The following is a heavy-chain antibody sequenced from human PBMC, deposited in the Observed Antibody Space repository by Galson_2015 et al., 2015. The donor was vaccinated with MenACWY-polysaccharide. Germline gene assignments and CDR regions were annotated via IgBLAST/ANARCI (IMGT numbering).Heavy chain of an antibody. Sequence: CAISGDSVSSHTAAWNWIRQSPSRGLEWLGRTYYMSNWSSDYALSVRGRITINADTSKNQFSLQLNSVTPEDTAVYYCVRVGAAAFVMSDAWGKGTLVTVSS. D-gene: IGHD3-16*01. CDR2: TYYMSNWSS. CDR3: VRVGAAAFVMSDA. J-gene: IGHJ5*02. CDR1: GDSVSSHTAA. V-gene: IGHV6-1*01.